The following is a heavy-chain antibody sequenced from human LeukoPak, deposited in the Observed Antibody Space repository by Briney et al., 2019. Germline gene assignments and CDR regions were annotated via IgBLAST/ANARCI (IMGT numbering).Heavy chain of an antibody. D-gene: IGHD1-26*01. J-gene: IGHJ4*02. CDR1: GYSFTTYW. V-gene: IGHV5-51*01. Sequence: PGESLKISCKGSGYSFTTYWIGWVRQVPGKGLESMGIIYPGDPDTRYSPSFQGQVTISADKSISTAYLQWSSLRASDTAMYYCARHGKVGATQSWLDYWGQGTLVTVSS. CDR3: ARHGKVGATQSWLDY. CDR2: IYPGDPDT.